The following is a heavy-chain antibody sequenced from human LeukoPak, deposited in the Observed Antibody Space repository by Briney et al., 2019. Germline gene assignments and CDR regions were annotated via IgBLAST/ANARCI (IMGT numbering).Heavy chain of an antibody. CDR2: IKQEGSEK. J-gene: IGHJ3*02. Sequence: GGSLRLSCAASGFTFSSYWMSWVRQAPGKGLEWVANIKQEGSEKYYVDSVKGRFTISRDNAKNSLYLQMNSLRAEDTAVYYCARGSSSWFSDAFDIWGQGTMVTVSS. CDR3: ARGSSSWFSDAFDI. V-gene: IGHV3-7*01. D-gene: IGHD6-13*01. CDR1: GFTFSSYW.